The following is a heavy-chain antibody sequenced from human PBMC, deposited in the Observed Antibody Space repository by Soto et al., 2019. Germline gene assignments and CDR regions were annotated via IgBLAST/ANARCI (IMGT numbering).Heavy chain of an antibody. D-gene: IGHD3-3*01. CDR2: IYYSGST. V-gene: IGHV4-31*03. Sequence: QVQLQESGPGLVKPSQTLSLTCTVSGGSISSGGYYWSWIRQHPGKGLEWIGYIYYSGSTYYNPSLKSRVTISVDTSKNQFSLKLSSVTAADTAVYYCAREHTYYDFWSPIDQKGWFDPWGQGTLVTVSS. CDR1: GGSISSGGYY. CDR3: AREHTYYDFWSPIDQKGWFDP. J-gene: IGHJ5*02.